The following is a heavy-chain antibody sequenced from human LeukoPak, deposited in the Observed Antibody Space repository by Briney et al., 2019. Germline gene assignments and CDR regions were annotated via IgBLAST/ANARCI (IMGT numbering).Heavy chain of an antibody. CDR2: IIPIFGTA. CDR1: GGTFSSYA. Sequence: SVKVSCKASGGTFSSYAISWVRQAPGQGLEWMGGIIPIFGTANYAQKFQGRVTMTRNTSISTAYMELSSLRSEDTAVYYCAREAVAGLGWGQGTLVTVSS. V-gene: IGHV1-69*05. J-gene: IGHJ4*02. CDR3: AREAVAGLG. D-gene: IGHD6-19*01.